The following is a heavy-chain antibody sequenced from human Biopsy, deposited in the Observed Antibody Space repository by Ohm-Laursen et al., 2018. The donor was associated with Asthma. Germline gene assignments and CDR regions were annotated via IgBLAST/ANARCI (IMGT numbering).Heavy chain of an antibody. CDR1: GFAVSRVH. Sequence: LSLTCAASGFAVSRVHMFWVRQAPGKGLEWVSVIYSGGTSHTADSVRGRFTISRDFSKNTLHLQMHSLRVEDTAVYYCARGDSSGWSHYYFDYWGQGTLVTVSS. D-gene: IGHD6-19*01. CDR2: IYSGGTS. V-gene: IGHV3-53*01. CDR3: ARGDSSGWSHYYFDY. J-gene: IGHJ4*02.